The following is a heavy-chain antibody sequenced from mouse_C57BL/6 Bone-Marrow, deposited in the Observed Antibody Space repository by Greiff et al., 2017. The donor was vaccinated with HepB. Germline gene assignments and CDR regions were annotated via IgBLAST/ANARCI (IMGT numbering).Heavy chain of an antibody. CDR3: ARVQLAYFDY. D-gene: IGHD4-1*02. V-gene: IGHV1-55*01. Sequence: VKLQQPGAELVKPGASVKMSCKASGYTFTSYWITWVKQRPGQGLEWIGDFYPGSGSTNYNEKFKSKATLTVDTSSSTAYMQLSSLTSEDSAVYYCARVQLAYFDYWGQGTTLTVSS. CDR1: GYTFTSYW. J-gene: IGHJ2*01. CDR2: FYPGSGST.